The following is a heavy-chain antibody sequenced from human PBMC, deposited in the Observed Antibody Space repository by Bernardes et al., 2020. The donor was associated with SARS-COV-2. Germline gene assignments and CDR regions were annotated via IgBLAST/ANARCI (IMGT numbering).Heavy chain of an antibody. V-gene: IGHV3-9*01. CDR1: GFTFDDYA. J-gene: IGHJ4*02. CDR3: AKGGSASYYKDFDY. Sequence: GGSLRLSCAASGFTFDDYAMHWVRQAPGKGLEWVSGLSWNGGTLGYADSVKGRFTISRDNAKNSLYLQMNTLRAEDTALYYCAKGGSASYYKDFDYWGQGTLVTVYS. D-gene: IGHD1-26*01. CDR2: LSWNGGTL.